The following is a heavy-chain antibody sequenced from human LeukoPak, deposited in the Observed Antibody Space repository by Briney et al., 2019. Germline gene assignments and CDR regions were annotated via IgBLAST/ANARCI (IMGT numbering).Heavy chain of an antibody. D-gene: IGHD6-19*01. Sequence: PSETLSLTCAVYGGSFSGYYWSWIRQPPGKGLEWIGEINHSGSTNYNPSLKSRVTISVDTSKNQFSLKLSSMTAADTAVYYCARAVAGEFDYWGQGTLVTVSS. CDR3: ARAVAGEFDY. V-gene: IGHV4-34*01. CDR1: GGSFSGYY. J-gene: IGHJ4*02. CDR2: INHSGST.